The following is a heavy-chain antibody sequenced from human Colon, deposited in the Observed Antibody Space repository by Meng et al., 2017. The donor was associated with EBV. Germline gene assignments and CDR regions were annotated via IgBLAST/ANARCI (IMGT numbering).Heavy chain of an antibody. J-gene: IGHJ5*02. V-gene: IGHV4-34*01. CDR2: IDHRGNT. D-gene: IGHD3-10*01. Sequence: QVQLQQWGAGLLKPSATLSRSCAVYGGSFRDYYWTWFRHPPGKGLEWIGEIDHRGNTKYNPSLKSRVTISLDTSKKQFSLKVSSVTAADSAVYYCARRGPSGNFSPWSQGALVTVSS. CDR1: GGSFRDYY. CDR3: ARRGPSGNFSP.